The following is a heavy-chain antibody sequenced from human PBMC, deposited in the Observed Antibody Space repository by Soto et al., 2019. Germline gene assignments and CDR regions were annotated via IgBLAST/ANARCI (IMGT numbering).Heavy chain of an antibody. D-gene: IGHD6-19*01. CDR2: INSDGSST. J-gene: IGHJ5*02. CDR1: GFTFSSYW. V-gene: IGHV3-74*01. CDR3: ARDREKQWLVYGGEYWFDP. Sequence: GGSLRLSCAASGFTFSSYWMHWVRQAPGKGLVWVSRINSDGSSTSYADSVKGRFTISRDNAKNTLYLQMNSLRAEDTAVYYCARDREKQWLVYGGEYWFDPWGQGTLVTVSS.